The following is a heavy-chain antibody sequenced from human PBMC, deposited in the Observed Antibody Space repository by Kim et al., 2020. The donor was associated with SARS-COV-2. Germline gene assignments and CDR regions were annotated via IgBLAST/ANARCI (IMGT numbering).Heavy chain of an antibody. D-gene: IGHD6-13*01. CDR1: GGSISSSSYY. CDR2: IYYSGST. J-gene: IGHJ4*02. CDR3: ASISQQLVFSFGFDY. V-gene: IGHV4-39*07. Sequence: SETLSLTCTVSGGSISSSSYYWGWIRQPPGKGLEWIGSIYYSGSTYYNPSLKSRVTISVDTSKNQFSLKLSSVTAADTAVYYCASISQQLVFSFGFDYWGQGTLVTVSS.